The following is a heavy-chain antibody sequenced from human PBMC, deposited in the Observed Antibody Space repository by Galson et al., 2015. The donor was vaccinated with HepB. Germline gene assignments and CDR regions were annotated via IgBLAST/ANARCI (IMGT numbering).Heavy chain of an antibody. V-gene: IGHV3-30*18. CDR2: ISYDGSNK. J-gene: IGHJ6*02. CDR1: GFTFSSYG. CDR3: AKDSYGSGSYYYHYGMDV. Sequence: SLRLSCAASGFTFSSYGMHWVRQAPGKGLEWVAVISYDGSNKYYADSVKGRFTISRDNSKNTLYLQMNSLRAEDTAVYYCAKDSYGSGSYYYHYGMDVWGQGTTVTVSS. D-gene: IGHD3-10*01.